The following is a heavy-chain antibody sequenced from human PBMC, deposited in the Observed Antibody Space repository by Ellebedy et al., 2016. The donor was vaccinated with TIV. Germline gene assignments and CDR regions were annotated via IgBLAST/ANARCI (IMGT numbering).Heavy chain of an antibody. Sequence: GESLKISCAASGFTFSNYNMNWVLQSPGKGLEWVSSIRSTGSDKYYAESVKGRFTISRENAQNTLFLQMNSLRVEDTAVYYCARGWSTPDTWGQGTLVIVSS. CDR2: IRSTGSDK. CDR1: GFTFSNYN. D-gene: IGHD2-15*01. CDR3: ARGWSTPDT. J-gene: IGHJ5*02. V-gene: IGHV3-21*06.